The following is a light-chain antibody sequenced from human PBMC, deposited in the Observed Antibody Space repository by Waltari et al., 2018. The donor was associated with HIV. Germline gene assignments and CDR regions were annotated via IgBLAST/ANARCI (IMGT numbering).Light chain of an antibody. V-gene: IGLV8-61*01. CDR1: SASVSTSSY. CDR3: VLYMGSGISE. Sequence: QTVVTQEQSFSVSPGGTVPLPCGLSSASVSTSSYPSWYQQTPGQAPRTLIYGTNTRSSGVPDRFSGSILGNKAALTITGAQADDESDYYCVLYMGSGISEFGGGTKLTVL. J-gene: IGLJ3*02. CDR2: GTN.